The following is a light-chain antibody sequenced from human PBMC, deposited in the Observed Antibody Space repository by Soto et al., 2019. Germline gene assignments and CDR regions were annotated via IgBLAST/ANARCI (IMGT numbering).Light chain of an antibody. J-gene: IGLJ3*02. Sequence: QSVLTQQPSVSGAPGQRVTISCSGSSANIGNNAVNWYQQLPGKAPRALIYYDDLLPSGVSKRFSGSKSGTSVSLAISGLQSDDEADYYCASWDDTLSGVVFGAGTKLTVL. CDR2: YDD. CDR1: SANIGNNA. CDR3: ASWDDTLSGVV. V-gene: IGLV1-36*01.